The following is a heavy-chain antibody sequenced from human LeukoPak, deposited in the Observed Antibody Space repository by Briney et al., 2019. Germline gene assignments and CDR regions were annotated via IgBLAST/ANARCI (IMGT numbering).Heavy chain of an antibody. CDR2: IYSGGST. CDR3: ARGITIFGVVITSYYFDY. D-gene: IGHD3-3*01. J-gene: IGHJ4*02. CDR1: GFTFSSYG. Sequence: PGGSLRLSCAASGFTFSSYGMHWVRQAPGKGLEWVSVIYSGGSTYYADSVKGRFTISRDNSKNTLYLQMNSLRAEDTAVYYCARGITIFGVVITSYYFDYWGQGTLVTVSS. V-gene: IGHV3-66*01.